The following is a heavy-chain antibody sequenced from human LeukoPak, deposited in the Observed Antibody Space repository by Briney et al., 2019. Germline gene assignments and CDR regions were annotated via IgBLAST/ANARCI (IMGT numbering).Heavy chain of an antibody. Sequence: SETLSLTCTVSGGSISSYYWSWIRQPPGKGLEWIGYIYYSGSTNYNPSLKSRVTISVDTSKNQFSLKLSSVTAADTAVYYRARGPLWFGTPHYFDYWGQGTLVTVSS. J-gene: IGHJ4*02. CDR3: ARGPLWFGTPHYFDY. CDR1: GGSISSYY. V-gene: IGHV4-59*01. D-gene: IGHD3-10*01. CDR2: IYYSGST.